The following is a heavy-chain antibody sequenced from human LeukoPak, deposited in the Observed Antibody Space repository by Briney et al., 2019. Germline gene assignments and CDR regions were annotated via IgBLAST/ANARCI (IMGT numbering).Heavy chain of an antibody. CDR3: AKPLDFWSGYPTGFDY. D-gene: IGHD3-3*01. CDR1: GFNFRDYA. Sequence: PGGSLRLSCAASGFNFRDYAIHWVRQAPGKGLEWVSAISGSGGSTYYADSVKGRFTISRDNSKNTLYLQMNSLRAEDTAVYYCAKPLDFWSGYPTGFDYWGQGTLVTVSS. V-gene: IGHV3-23*01. CDR2: ISGSGGST. J-gene: IGHJ4*02.